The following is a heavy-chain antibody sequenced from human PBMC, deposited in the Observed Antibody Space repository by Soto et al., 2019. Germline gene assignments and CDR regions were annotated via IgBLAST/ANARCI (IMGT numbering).Heavy chain of an antibody. CDR3: ARDAPGVAPF. Sequence: QVQLQESGPGLVKPSQTLSLTCTVSGGSIIDGQTYLNWIRQHPERGVEWMGYINYRGTTNYSPAPKSRLLISVDTSKNQYSLTLTSVTAADTAVYYCARDAPGVAPFWGQGTLVTVSS. D-gene: IGHD2-15*01. CDR2: INYRGTT. V-gene: IGHV4-31*03. J-gene: IGHJ4*02. CDR1: GGSIIDGQTY.